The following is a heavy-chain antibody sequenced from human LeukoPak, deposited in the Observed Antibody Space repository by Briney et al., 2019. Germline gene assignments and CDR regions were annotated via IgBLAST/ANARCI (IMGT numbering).Heavy chain of an antibody. CDR1: GYTFTGYY. CDR3: ANRMFDY. V-gene: IGHV1-2*02. CDR2: INPNSGST. J-gene: IGHJ4*02. D-gene: IGHD2-15*01. Sequence: ASVKVSCKASGYTFTGYYMHWVRRAPGQGLEWMGWINPNSGSTNYAQKFQGRVTVTRDTSISTAYMELSSLRSDDTAVYYCANRMFDYWGQGTLVTVSS.